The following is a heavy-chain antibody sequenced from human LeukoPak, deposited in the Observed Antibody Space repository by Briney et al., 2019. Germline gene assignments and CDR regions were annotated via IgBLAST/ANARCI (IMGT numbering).Heavy chain of an antibody. CDR2: ISSSSSSTI. CDR3: ARDPARTKVGALDY. Sequence: GGSLRLSCAASGFTFSSYSMNWVRQAPGKGLEWVSYISSSSSSTIYYADSVKGRFTISRDNAKNSLYLQMNSLRAEDTAVYYCARDPARTKVGALDYWGQGTLVTVSS. V-gene: IGHV3-48*01. J-gene: IGHJ4*02. CDR1: GFTFSSYS. D-gene: IGHD1-26*01.